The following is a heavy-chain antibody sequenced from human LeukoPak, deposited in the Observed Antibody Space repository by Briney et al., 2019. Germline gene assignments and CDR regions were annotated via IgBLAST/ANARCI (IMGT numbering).Heavy chain of an antibody. V-gene: IGHV3-23*01. D-gene: IGHD1-26*01. CDR1: GFIFGSFA. CDR2: ISSSGGAT. J-gene: IGHJ6*02. Sequence: GGSLRLFCAASGFIFGSFAMRWVRQAPGKGLEWVSSISSSGGATYDADSVKGRFTISRDNSKNTLYLQMNSLRAEDTATYYCAKGKSGQYYYGMDVWGQGTTVTVSS. CDR3: AKGKSGQYYYGMDV.